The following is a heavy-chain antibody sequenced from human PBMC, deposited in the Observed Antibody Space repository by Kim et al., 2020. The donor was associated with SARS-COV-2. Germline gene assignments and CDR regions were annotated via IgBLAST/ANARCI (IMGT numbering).Heavy chain of an antibody. V-gene: IGHV1-69*06. CDR3: ARDAFYAQYYYGMDV. Sequence: SVKVSCKASGGTFSSYAISWVRQAPGQGLEWMGGIIPIFGTANYAQKFQGRVTITADKSTSTAYMELSSLRSEDTAVYYCARDAFYAQYYYGMDVWGQGTTVTVSS. D-gene: IGHD2-2*01. CDR1: GGTFSSYA. CDR2: IIPIFGTA. J-gene: IGHJ6*02.